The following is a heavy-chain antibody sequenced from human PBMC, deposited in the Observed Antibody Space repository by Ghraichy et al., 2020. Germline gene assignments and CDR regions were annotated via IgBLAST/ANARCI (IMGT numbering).Heavy chain of an antibody. CDR2: FYYTMST. D-gene: IGHD1-7*01. CDR1: GGSISSSIYF. V-gene: IGHV4-39*01. Sequence: SETLSFTCTVSGGSISSSIYFWGWIRQPPGKGLEWIGSFYYTMSTYYNPSLKSRVTISVDTSKNQFSLKLSSVTAADTAAYYCARGAQVGTAEKTFDYWGQGTLVTVSS. J-gene: IGHJ4*02. CDR3: ARGAQVGTAEKTFDY.